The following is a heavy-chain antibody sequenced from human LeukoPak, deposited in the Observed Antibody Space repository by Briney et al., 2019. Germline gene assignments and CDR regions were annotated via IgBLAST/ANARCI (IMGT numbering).Heavy chain of an antibody. V-gene: IGHV1-18*01. Sequence: ASVKVSCKASGYTFTSYGISWVRQAPGQGLEWMGWISSYNGNTHYAQKLQGRVTMTTDTSTSTAYMELRSLRSDDTAVYYCARRQHYYDSSGLGGWFDPWGQGTLVTVSS. CDR1: GYTFTSYG. D-gene: IGHD3-22*01. CDR2: ISSYNGNT. CDR3: ARRQHYYDSSGLGGWFDP. J-gene: IGHJ5*02.